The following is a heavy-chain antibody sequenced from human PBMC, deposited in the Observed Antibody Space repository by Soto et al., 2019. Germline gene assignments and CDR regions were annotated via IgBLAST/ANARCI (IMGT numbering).Heavy chain of an antibody. V-gene: IGHV3-33*01. CDR2: IWYDGSNK. Sequence: QVQLVESGGGVVQPGRSLRLSCAASGFTFSSYGMHWVRQAPGKGLEWVADIWYDGSNKYYADSVKGRFTISRDNSKNTLYLQMNSLRAEDTAVYYCARDTTPGFGERTDYFDYWGQGTLVTVSS. D-gene: IGHD3-10*01. CDR3: ARDTTPGFGERTDYFDY. J-gene: IGHJ4*02. CDR1: GFTFSSYG.